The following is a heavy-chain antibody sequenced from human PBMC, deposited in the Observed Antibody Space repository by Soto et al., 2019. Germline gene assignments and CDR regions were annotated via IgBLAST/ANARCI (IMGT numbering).Heavy chain of an antibody. Sequence: EVQLVESGGGLVKPGGSLRLSCAASGFTFSNAWMNWVRQAPGKGLEWVGRIKSKTDGGKTDYASPVKGRFTISRDDSKITLYLEMNRLKTEDTDVYYCTIALVYYYDSRGYYSLGAFDFWCQGTMVRASS. CDR2: IKSKTDGGKT. D-gene: IGHD3-22*01. CDR1: GFTFSNAW. V-gene: IGHV3-15*07. J-gene: IGHJ3*01. CDR3: TIALVYYYDSRGYYSLGAFDF.